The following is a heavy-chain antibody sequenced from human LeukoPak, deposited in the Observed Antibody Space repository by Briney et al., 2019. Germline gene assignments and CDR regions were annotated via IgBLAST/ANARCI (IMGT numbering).Heavy chain of an antibody. D-gene: IGHD2-21*01. CDR2: IWYDGSNK. CDR3: ARDGGDYGMDV. CDR1: GFTFSSYG. J-gene: IGHJ6*02. V-gene: IGHV3-33*01. Sequence: GGSLRLSCAASGFTFSSYGMPWVRQAPGKGLEWVAVIWYDGSNKYYADSVKVRFTISRDNSKNTLYLQMNSLRAEDTAVYYCARDGGDYGMDVWGQGTTVTVSS.